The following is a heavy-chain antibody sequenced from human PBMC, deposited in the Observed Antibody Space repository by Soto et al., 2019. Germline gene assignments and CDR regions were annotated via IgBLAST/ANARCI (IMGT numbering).Heavy chain of an antibody. CDR1: GFILSNYA. CDR2: LSKDGANE. J-gene: IGHJ4*02. CDR3: AKDPSTGSADY. D-gene: IGHD3-9*01. Sequence: LRLSCTASGFILSNYAMNWVRQAPGQGLEWVSTLSKDGANEHYADSVKGRFTISRDGSKNTLYLQMNSLRAEDTAMYYCAKDPSTGSADYWGQGTQVTVSS. V-gene: IGHV3-23*01.